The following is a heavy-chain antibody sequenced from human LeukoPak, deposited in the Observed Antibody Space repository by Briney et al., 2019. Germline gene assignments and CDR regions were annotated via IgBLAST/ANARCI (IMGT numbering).Heavy chain of an antibody. V-gene: IGHV4-4*07. CDR3: VSGSIAAPQYYVDV. D-gene: IGHD6-6*01. J-gene: IGHJ6*03. CDR2: IYTSGST. CDR1: GGSISSYY. Sequence: SETLSLTCTVSGGSISSYYWSWIRQPAGKGLEWIGRIYTSGSTNYNPSLKSRVTMSVDTSKNQFSLKLSSVTAADTAVYYCVSGSIAAPQYYVDVWGKGTTVTVSS.